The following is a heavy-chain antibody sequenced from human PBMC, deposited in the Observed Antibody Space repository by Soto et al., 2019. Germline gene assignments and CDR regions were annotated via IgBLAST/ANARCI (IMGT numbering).Heavy chain of an antibody. D-gene: IGHD6-13*01. CDR1: GYTFTSYG. V-gene: IGHV1-18*01. CDR2: ISAYNGNT. CDR3: ARAAAAGTLDY. J-gene: IGHJ4*02. Sequence: QVQLVQSGAEVKKPGASVKVSCKASGYTFTSYGISWVRQAPGQGLEWMGWISAYNGNTNYAQKLQGRVTMTTDTPTRPAYMEPRSLTSDDTAVYYCARAAAAGTLDYWGQGTLVTVSS.